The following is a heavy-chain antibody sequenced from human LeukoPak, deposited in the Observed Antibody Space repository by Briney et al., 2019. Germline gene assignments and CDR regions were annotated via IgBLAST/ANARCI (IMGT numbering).Heavy chain of an antibody. Sequence: ASVKVSCKASGYTFSNYGINWVRQAPGQGLEWMGWISPYNGDTNYAQRLQGRVTMTTDSSTTTAYMELRSLISDDTAVYYCARGNTAMALGPPWGQGTLVTVSS. CDR1: GYTFSNYG. CDR2: ISPYNGDT. CDR3: ARGNTAMALGPP. V-gene: IGHV1-18*01. D-gene: IGHD5-18*01. J-gene: IGHJ5*02.